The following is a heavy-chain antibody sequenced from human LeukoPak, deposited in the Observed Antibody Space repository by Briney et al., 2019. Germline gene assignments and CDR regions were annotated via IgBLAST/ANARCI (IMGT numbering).Heavy chain of an antibody. J-gene: IGHJ4*02. CDR2: INSDGSST. CDR1: GFTFSSYW. V-gene: IGHV3-74*01. CDR3: AGGGPRNYFDY. Sequence: GGSLRLSCAASGFTFSSYWMHWVRQAPGKGLVWVSRINSDGSSTSYADSVKGRFTISRDNAKNTLYLQMNSLRAEDTAVYYCAGGGPRNYFDYWGQGTLVTVSS.